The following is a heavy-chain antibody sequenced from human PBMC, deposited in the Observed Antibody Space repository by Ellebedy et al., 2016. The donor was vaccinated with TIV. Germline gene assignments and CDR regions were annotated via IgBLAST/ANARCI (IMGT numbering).Heavy chain of an antibody. V-gene: IGHV3-53*01. CDR1: GFTVSSNY. Sequence: GESLKISCAASGFTVSSNYMTWVRQAPGKGLEWVSVIYSGGRTYYADSVKGRFTISRDNSKNTLYLQMDRLRAEDTAVYYCARDPYGGNLLVYWGQGTLVTVSS. CDR3: ARDPYGGNLLVY. CDR2: IYSGGRT. D-gene: IGHD4-23*01. J-gene: IGHJ4*02.